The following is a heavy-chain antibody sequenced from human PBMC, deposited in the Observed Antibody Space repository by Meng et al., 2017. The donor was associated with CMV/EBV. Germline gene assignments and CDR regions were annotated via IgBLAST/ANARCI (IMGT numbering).Heavy chain of an antibody. Sequence: VQLVTSGAEVSKPVASVTLACKASGYTFTGYNMHWVRQAPGQGLEWMGWINPINGGTNYAQRFQGRVTMIRDTSISTAYMELSRLTSADTAVNYYARCKVATMAGGWFDPWGQGTLVTVSS. CDR1: GYTFTGYN. CDR2: INPINGGT. V-gene: IGHV1-2*02. CDR3: ARCKVATMAGGWFDP. J-gene: IGHJ5*02. D-gene: IGHD5-12*01.